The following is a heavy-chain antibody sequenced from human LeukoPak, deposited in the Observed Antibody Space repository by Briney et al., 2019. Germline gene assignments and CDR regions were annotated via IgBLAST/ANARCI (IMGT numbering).Heavy chain of an antibody. CDR3: AKSRMGAKEKSEGRFGMDV. Sequence: GRSLRLSCAASGFTFRSYGMHWVRQAPGKGLEWVAVISYDGSNKYYADSVKGRFTISRDNSKNTLYLQMNSLRAEDTAVYYCAKSRMGAKEKSEGRFGMDVWGQGTTVTVSS. CDR1: GFTFRSYG. J-gene: IGHJ6*02. CDR2: ISYDGSNK. D-gene: IGHD1-26*01. V-gene: IGHV3-30*18.